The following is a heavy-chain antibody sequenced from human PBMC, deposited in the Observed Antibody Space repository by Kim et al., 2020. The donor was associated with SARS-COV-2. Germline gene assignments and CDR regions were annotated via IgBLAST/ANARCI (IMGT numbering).Heavy chain of an antibody. J-gene: IGHJ4*02. V-gene: IGHV7-4-1*02. Sequence: ASVKVSCKASGYTFTNYAMNWVRQAPGQGLEWMGWINTNTGNPTYAQGFTGRFVFSLDTSVSTAYLQISSLKAEDTAVYYCAREGIVVVPAATGGLDYWGQGNLVTVSS. CDR1: GYTFTNYA. CDR3: AREGIVVVPAATGGLDY. CDR2: INTNTGNP. D-gene: IGHD2-2*01.